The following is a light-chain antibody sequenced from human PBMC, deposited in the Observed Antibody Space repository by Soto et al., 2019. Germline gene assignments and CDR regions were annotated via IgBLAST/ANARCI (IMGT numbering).Light chain of an antibody. J-gene: IGKJ5*01. CDR3: QQRNIWPPVT. Sequence: EIVLTQSPATLSLSPGERATLSCRASPSVTNYLAWCQQKPGQAPRLVIYGAFNRATGIPARFSGSGSGTDFTLTISSLEPEDFAVYYCQQRNIWPPVTFGQGTRLEIK. V-gene: IGKV3-11*01. CDR2: GAF. CDR1: PSVTNY.